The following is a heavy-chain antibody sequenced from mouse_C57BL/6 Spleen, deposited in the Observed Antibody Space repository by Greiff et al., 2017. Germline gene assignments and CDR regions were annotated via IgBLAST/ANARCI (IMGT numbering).Heavy chain of an antibody. CDR3: ARGRSKGDFDV. Sequence: QVQLQQPGAELVMPGASVKLSCKASGYTFTSYWMHWVKQRPGQGLEWIGEIDPSDSYTNYNQKFKGKSTLTVDTSSSTAYMQLSSLTSEDSAVYYCARGRSKGDFDVWGTGTTVTVSS. CDR1: GYTFTSYW. V-gene: IGHV1-69*01. D-gene: IGHD1-3*01. CDR2: IDPSDSYT. J-gene: IGHJ1*03.